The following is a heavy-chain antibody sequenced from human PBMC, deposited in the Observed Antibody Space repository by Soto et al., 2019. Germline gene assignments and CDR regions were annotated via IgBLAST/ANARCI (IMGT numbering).Heavy chain of an antibody. CDR3: GVAAPTSHVAFDI. CDR1: GFTFSSYG. V-gene: IGHV3-33*01. J-gene: IGHJ3*02. Sequence: QVQLVESGGGVVQPGRSLRLSCAASGFTFSSYGMHWVRQAPGKGLEWVAVIWYDGSNKYYADSVKGRFTISRDNSKNTLYLQMNSLRAEDTAVYYCGVAAPTSHVAFDIWGQGTMVTVSS. D-gene: IGHD6-19*01. CDR2: IWYDGSNK.